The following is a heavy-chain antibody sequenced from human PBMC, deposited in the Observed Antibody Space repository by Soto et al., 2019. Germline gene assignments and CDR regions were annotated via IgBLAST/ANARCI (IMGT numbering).Heavy chain of an antibody. V-gene: IGHV1-69*13. CDR1: GGTFSSYA. Sequence: SVKVSCKASGGTFSSYAISWVRQAPGQGLEWMGGIIPIFGTANYAQKFQGRVTITADESTSTAYMELSSLRSEDTAVYYCARVGGYSYGSDDYWGQGTLVTVSS. CDR3: ARVGGYSYGSDDY. CDR2: IIPIFGTA. D-gene: IGHD5-18*01. J-gene: IGHJ4*02.